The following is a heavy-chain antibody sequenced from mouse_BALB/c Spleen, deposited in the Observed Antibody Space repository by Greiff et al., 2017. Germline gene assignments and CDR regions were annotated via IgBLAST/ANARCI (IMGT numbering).Heavy chain of an antibody. CDR2: ISSGGSYT. V-gene: IGHV5-9-4*01. D-gene: IGHD2-1*01. Sequence: EVKLMESGGGLVKPGGSLKLSCAASGFTFSSYAMSWVRQSPEKRLEWVAEISSGGSYTYYPDTVTGRFTISRDNAKNTLYLEMSSLRSEDTAMYYCARDHYGKGYFDVWGAGTTVTVSS. CDR1: GFTFSSYA. J-gene: IGHJ1*01. CDR3: ARDHYGKGYFDV.